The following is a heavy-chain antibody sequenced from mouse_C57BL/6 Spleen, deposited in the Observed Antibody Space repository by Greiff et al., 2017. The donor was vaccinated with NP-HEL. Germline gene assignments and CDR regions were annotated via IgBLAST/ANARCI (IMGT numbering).Heavy chain of an antibody. D-gene: IGHD1-1*01. J-gene: IGHJ4*01. CDR3: ARTTVVAYYAMDY. CDR2: ISSGSSTI. Sequence: EVKLMESGGGLVKPGGSLKLSCAASGFTFSDYGMHWVRQAPEKGLEWVAYISSGSSTIYYADTVQGRFTISRDNSKNTLFLQMTSLRSEDTAMYYCARTTVVAYYAMDYWGQGTSVTASS. CDR1: GFTFSDYG. V-gene: IGHV5-17*01.